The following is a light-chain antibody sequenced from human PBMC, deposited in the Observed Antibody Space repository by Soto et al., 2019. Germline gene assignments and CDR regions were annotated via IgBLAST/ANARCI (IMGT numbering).Light chain of an antibody. CDR1: QSIDGN. Sequence: EILLTQSPATLSVSPGEGATLSCRASQSIDGNLAWYQQRPGQAHRLLINAASTRATGVPARFSGSGSGTDFTLTISSLQSEDFAVYYCQQYNNWPRGTFGQGTKVDIK. J-gene: IGKJ1*01. V-gene: IGKV3-15*01. CDR2: AAS. CDR3: QQYNNWPRGT.